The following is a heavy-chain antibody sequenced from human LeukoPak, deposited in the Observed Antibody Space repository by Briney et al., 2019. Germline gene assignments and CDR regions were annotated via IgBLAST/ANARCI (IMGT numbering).Heavy chain of an antibody. J-gene: IGHJ6*04. Sequence: PGGSLRLSCAASGFTFSSYAMSWVRQAPGKGLEWVSSISRSSSYTYFAESVKGRFTISRDNAKNSLYLQMNSLRAEDTAVYYCAELGITMIGGVWGKGTTVTISS. D-gene: IGHD3-10*02. CDR3: AELGITMIGGV. V-gene: IGHV3-21*01. CDR1: GFTFSSYA. CDR2: ISRSSSYT.